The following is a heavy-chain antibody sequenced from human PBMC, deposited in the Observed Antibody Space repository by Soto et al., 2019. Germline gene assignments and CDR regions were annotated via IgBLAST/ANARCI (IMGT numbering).Heavy chain of an antibody. J-gene: IGHJ6*03. CDR2: ISAYNGNT. Sequence: ASVKVSCKASGYTFTSYGISWVRQAPGQGLKWMGWISAYNGNTNYAQKLQGRVTMTTDTSTSTAYMELRSLRSDGTAVYYCARENWRRGSGSYLTGSHYYYMDVWGKGTTVTVSS. V-gene: IGHV1-18*01. CDR3: ARENWRRGSGSYLTGSHYYYMDV. CDR1: GYTFTSYG. D-gene: IGHD3-10*01.